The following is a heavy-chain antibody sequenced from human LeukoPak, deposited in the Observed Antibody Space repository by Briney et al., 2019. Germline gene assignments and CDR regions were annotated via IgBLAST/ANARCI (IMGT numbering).Heavy chain of an antibody. Sequence: ASVKVSCKASGYTFTSHYMHWVRQAPGQGLEWMGIINPSGGRTTYAQKFQGRVTMTRDMSTSTVYMELSSLRSEDTAVYYCARSDHFGVAATRDWYFDLWGRGTLVTVSS. D-gene: IGHD2-15*01. CDR3: ARSDHFGVAATRDWYFDL. J-gene: IGHJ2*01. CDR1: GYTFTSHY. CDR2: INPSGGRT. V-gene: IGHV1-46*01.